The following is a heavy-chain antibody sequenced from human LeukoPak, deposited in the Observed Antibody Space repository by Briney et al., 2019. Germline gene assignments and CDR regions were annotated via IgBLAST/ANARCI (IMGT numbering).Heavy chain of an antibody. CDR2: INPNSGGT. CDR3: ASHPFYCSSTSCYTSDYYYMDV. D-gene: IGHD2-2*02. CDR1: GYTFTGYY. V-gene: IGHV1-2*02. Sequence: ASVKVSCKASGYTFTGYYMHWVRQAPGQGLEWMGWINPNSGGTNYAQKSQGRVTMTRDTSISTAYMELSRLRSDDTAVYYCASHPFYCSSTSCYTSDYYYMDVWGKGTTVTVSS. J-gene: IGHJ6*03.